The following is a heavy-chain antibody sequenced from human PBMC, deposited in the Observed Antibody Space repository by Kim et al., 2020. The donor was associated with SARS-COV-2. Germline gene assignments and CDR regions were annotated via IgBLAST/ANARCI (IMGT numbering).Heavy chain of an antibody. CDR2: IKEDGSEK. CDR1: GFTFSSYW. D-gene: IGHD5-12*01. J-gene: IGHJ3*02. V-gene: IGHV3-7*01. CDR3: VRDGYSGYDRAFDI. Sequence: GGSLRLSCADSGFTFSSYWMSWVRQAPGKGPEWVANIKEDGSEKYYVDSVKGRFTISRDNAKNSVYLQMNSLRAEDTAVYFCVRDGYSGYDRAFDIWGQGTMVTVSS.